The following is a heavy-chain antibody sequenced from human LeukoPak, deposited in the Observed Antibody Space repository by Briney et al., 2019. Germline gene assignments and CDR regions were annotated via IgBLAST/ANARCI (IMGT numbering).Heavy chain of an antibody. CDR1: GLTFSSYA. CDR3: ARDFGQSYGMDV. D-gene: IGHD3-3*01. CDR2: ISSGSSSI. J-gene: IGHJ6*02. V-gene: IGHV3-48*04. Sequence: GGSLRLSCAASGLTFSSYAMDWVRQAPGKGVEWISYISSGSSSIYYADSVKGRFTISRDNAKNSLFLQMNSLRAEDTAVYYCARDFGQSYGMDVWGQGTTVTVSS.